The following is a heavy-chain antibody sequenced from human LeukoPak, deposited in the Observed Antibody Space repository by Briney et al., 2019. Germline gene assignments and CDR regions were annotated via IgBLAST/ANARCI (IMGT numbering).Heavy chain of an antibody. Sequence: EESLRLSCAASGFTFSSYAMKWVRQAPGKGLQWVSVIGGGGEYIHYADSVKGRFTISRDNSNNTVYLHMNSLRAEDTAVYYCATYMQRSPFDYWGQGTLDRVSS. CDR2: IGGGGEYI. J-gene: IGHJ4*02. CDR3: ATYMQRSPFDY. D-gene: IGHD6-25*01. V-gene: IGHV3-23*01. CDR1: GFTFSSYA.